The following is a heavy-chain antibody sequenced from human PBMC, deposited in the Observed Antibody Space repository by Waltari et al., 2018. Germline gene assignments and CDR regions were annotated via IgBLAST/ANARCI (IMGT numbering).Heavy chain of an antibody. CDR1: GGTFSRYA. V-gene: IGHV1-69*01. Sequence: QVQLVQSGAEVKKPGSSVKVSCKASGGTFSRYAISWVRQAPGQGLEWMGGIIPILGTANYAQKFQGRVTITADESTSTAYMELSSLRSEDTAVYYCARDSGGYSYGTYGMDVWGQGTTVTVSS. J-gene: IGHJ6*02. CDR2: IIPILGTA. D-gene: IGHD5-18*01. CDR3: ARDSGGYSYGTYGMDV.